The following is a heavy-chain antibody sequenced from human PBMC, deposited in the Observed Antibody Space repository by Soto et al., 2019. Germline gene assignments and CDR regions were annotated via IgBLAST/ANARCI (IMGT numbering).Heavy chain of an antibody. CDR3: ARRSSSWYFDY. CDR1: GFTFSSYA. CDR2: ISGSGGST. Sequence: EVQLLESGGGLVQPGGSLRLSCAASGFTFSSYAMSWVRQAPGKGLEWVSVISGSGGSTYYADSVKGRFTISRDNSKNTLDLQMNSLRAEDTAVYYCARRSSSWYFDYWGQGTLVTVSS. J-gene: IGHJ4*02. D-gene: IGHD6-13*01. V-gene: IGHV3-23*01.